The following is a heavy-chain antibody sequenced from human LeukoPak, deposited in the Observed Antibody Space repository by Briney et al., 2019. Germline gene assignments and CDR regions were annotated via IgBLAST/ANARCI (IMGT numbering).Heavy chain of an antibody. J-gene: IGHJ6*02. CDR3: ARDIVVVVAASLYYYYGMDV. Sequence: ASVKVSCKASGYTFTGYYMHWVRQAPGQGLEWMGWINPNSGGTNYAQKFQGRVTMTRDTSISTAYMEPSRLRSDDTAVYYCARDIVVVVAASLYYYYGMDVWGQGTTVTVSS. V-gene: IGHV1-2*02. CDR1: GYTFTGYY. CDR2: INPNSGGT. D-gene: IGHD2-15*01.